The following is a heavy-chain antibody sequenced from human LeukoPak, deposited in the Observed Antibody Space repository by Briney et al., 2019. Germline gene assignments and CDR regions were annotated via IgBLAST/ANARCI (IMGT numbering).Heavy chain of an antibody. J-gene: IGHJ6*02. CDR3: AGALTHCSGGSCYRYYYYYYGMDV. D-gene: IGHD2-15*01. V-gene: IGHV4-34*01. CDR2: INHTGGT. CDR1: GGSFSDYF. Sequence: KASETLSLTCAVDGGSFSDYFWSWIRQPPGKGLEWIGEINHTGGTNYNPSLGTRVTLSVDTSKNHFSLKLNSVTAADTAVYYCAGALTHCSGGSCYRYYYYYYGMDVWGQGTTVTVSS.